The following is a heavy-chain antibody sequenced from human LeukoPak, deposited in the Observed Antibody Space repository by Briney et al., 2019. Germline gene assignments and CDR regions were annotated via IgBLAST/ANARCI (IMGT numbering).Heavy chain of an antibody. D-gene: IGHD1-14*01. J-gene: IGHJ4*02. Sequence: GGSLRLSCAASGFTVITNDMTWVRQAPGKGLEWVPVLYSDGNTKYADSVQGRFTISRDNSKNTLYLEMNSLSPDDTAVYYCARGVEPLAANTLAYWGQGTLVTVSS. CDR1: GFTVITND. CDR2: LYSDGNT. CDR3: ARGVEPLAANTLAY. V-gene: IGHV3-53*01.